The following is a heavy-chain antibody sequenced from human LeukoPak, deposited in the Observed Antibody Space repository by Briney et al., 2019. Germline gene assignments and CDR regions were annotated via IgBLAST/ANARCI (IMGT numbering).Heavy chain of an antibody. V-gene: IGHV4-59*01. CDR2: IYYSGST. Sequence: SETLSLTCTVSGGSISSYYWSWIRQPPGKGLEWIGYIYYSGSTNYNPSLKSRVTISVDTSKNQFSLKLSSVTAADTAVYYCARPGVGSGRYGAFDIWGQGTMVAVSS. D-gene: IGHD5-18*01. CDR3: ARPGVGSGRYGAFDI. CDR1: GGSISSYY. J-gene: IGHJ3*02.